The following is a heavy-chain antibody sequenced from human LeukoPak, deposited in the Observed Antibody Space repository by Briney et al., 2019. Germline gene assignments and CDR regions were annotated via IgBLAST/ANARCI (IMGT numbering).Heavy chain of an antibody. V-gene: IGHV4-61*08. CDR1: GGSISSGGYY. J-gene: IGHJ4*02. CDR3: ARRGYGGTDY. CDR2: IYYSGST. Sequence: SETLSLTCTVSGGSISSGGYYWSWIRQPPGKGLEWIGYIYYSGSTNYNPSLKSRVTISVDTSKNQFSLKLSSVTAADTAVYYCARRGYGGTDYWGQGTLVTVSS. D-gene: IGHD4-23*01.